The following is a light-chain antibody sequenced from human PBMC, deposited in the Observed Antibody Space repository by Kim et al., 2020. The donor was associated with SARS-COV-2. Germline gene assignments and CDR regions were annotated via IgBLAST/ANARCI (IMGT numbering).Light chain of an antibody. Sequence: DIQMTQSPSSLSASVGDRVTITCQASQDINNYLNWYQQKPGKAPKVLIYDASYLETGVPSRFSGSGYGTDFTFTISTLQPEDIATYYCQQYNDFPTFGQGTKLEI. J-gene: IGKJ2*01. CDR1: QDINNY. CDR2: DAS. CDR3: QQYNDFPT. V-gene: IGKV1-33*01.